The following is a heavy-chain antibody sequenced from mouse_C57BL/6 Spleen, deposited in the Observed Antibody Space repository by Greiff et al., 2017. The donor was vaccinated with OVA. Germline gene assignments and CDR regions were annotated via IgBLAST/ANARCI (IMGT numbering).Heavy chain of an antibody. CDR3: ALTVTFYWYFDE. J-gene: IGHJ1*03. Sequence: QVQLQQPGTELVKPGASVKLSCKASGYTFTSYWMHWVKQSPGQGLEWIGNINPSNGGSTYNEKFKSKATLTVDKSSSTAYMQLSSLTSEDSAVYDCALTVTFYWYFDEWGKGTTVTVSS. CDR2: INPSNGGS. V-gene: IGHV1-53*01. D-gene: IGHD2-13*01. CDR1: GYTFTSYW.